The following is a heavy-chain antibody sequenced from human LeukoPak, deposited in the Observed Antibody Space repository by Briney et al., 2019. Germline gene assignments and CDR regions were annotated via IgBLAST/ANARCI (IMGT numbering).Heavy chain of an antibody. CDR1: DGSISSGVYY. CDR3: ARVAVVVITIDY. D-gene: IGHD3-22*01. J-gene: IGHJ4*02. CDR2: IYYSGST. V-gene: IGHV4-30-4*01. Sequence: TLSLTYTFSDGSISSGVYYWRWTRQPPGKGLEWIVYIYYSGSTYYNPSLKSRVTISVDTSKSQFSLKLSSVTAADTAVYYCARVAVVVITIDYWGQGTLVTVSS.